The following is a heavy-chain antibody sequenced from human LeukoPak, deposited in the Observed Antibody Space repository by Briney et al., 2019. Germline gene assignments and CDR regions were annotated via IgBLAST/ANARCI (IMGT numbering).Heavy chain of an antibody. CDR3: AAQSGIRYFDWRVDP. D-gene: IGHD3-9*01. CDR1: GYSFTSYW. V-gene: IGHV5-51*01. CDR2: IYPGDSDT. Sequence: GESLKISCKGSGYSFTSYWIGWVRQMPGKGLEWMGIIYPGDSDTRYSPSFQVQVTISADKSISTAYLQWSSLKASDTAMYYCAAQSGIRYFDWRVDPWGQGTLVTVSS. J-gene: IGHJ5*02.